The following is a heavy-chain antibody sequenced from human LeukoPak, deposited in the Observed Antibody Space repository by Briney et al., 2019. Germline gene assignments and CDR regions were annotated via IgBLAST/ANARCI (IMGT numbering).Heavy chain of an antibody. J-gene: IGHJ2*01. Sequence: ASVKVSCKASGYTFTSYDINWVRQATGQGLEWMGWMNPNSGNTGYAQKFQGRVTMTRNTSISTAYMELSRLRSEDTAVYYCARGRAVAAPTGYFDLWGRGTLVTVSS. CDR2: MNPNSGNT. CDR3: ARGRAVAAPTGYFDL. D-gene: IGHD6-19*01. CDR1: GYTFTSYD. V-gene: IGHV1-8*01.